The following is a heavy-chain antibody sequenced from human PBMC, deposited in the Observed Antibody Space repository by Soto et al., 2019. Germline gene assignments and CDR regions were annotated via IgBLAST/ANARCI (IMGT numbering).Heavy chain of an antibody. D-gene: IGHD3-10*01. J-gene: IGHJ6*03. CDR1: GYSFTNNG. CDR2: INPNSGGT. V-gene: IGHV1-2*04. Sequence: ASVKVSCKASGYSFTNNGISWVRQAPGQGLEWMGWINPNSGGTNYAQKLQGWVTMTRDTSISTAYMELSRLRSDDTAVYYCARGYYGSGSLYYYYMDVWGKGTTVTVSS. CDR3: ARGYYGSGSLYYYYMDV.